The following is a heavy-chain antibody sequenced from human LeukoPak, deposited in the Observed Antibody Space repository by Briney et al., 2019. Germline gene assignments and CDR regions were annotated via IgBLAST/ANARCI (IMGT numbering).Heavy chain of an antibody. J-gene: IGHJ4*02. D-gene: IGHD5-12*01. CDR2: INHSGST. V-gene: IGHV4-34*01. CDR1: GGSFSGYY. CDR3: ARGSWRASLSRRSGYDPVGFDY. Sequence: SETLSLTCAVYGGSFSGYYWSWIRQPPGKGLEWIGEINHSGSTNCNPSLKSRVTISVDTSKNQFSLKLSSVTAADTAVYYCARGSWRASLSRRSGYDPVGFDYWGQGTLVTVSS.